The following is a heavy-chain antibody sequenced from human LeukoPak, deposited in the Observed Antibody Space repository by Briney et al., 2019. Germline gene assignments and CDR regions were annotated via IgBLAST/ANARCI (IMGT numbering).Heavy chain of an antibody. V-gene: IGHV3-23*01. CDR1: GFTFSTSA. Sequence: GGSLRLSCAASGFTFSTSAVSWVRQAPGKGLEWVSSISTTVGTTYYADSVKGRFTISRDNSNHTLYLQMNSLTAEDTAVYYCTKRAEFGGFDPWGQGTLVTVSS. CDR2: ISTTVGTT. CDR3: TKRAEFGGFDP. D-gene: IGHD3-10*01. J-gene: IGHJ5*02.